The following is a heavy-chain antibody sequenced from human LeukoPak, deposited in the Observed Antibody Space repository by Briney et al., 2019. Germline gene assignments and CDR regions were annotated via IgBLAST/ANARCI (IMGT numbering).Heavy chain of an antibody. CDR2: IWSDGSNK. V-gene: IGHV3-33*01. CDR1: GFTFSTYG. CDR3: ARRRYSVYDFDY. Sequence: GGSLRLSCAASGFTFSTYGMHWVRQAPGKGLEWVAVIWSDGSNKYYADSVKGRFTISRDNSKNTLYLQMSSLRAEDTAVYYCARRRYSVYDFDYWGQGTLVTVSS. D-gene: IGHD5/OR15-5a*01. J-gene: IGHJ4*02.